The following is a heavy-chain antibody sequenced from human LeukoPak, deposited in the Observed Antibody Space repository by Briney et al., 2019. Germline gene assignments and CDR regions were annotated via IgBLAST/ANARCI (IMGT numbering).Heavy chain of an antibody. J-gene: IGHJ4*02. CDR1: GFTFNTFG. D-gene: IGHD1-26*01. CDR2: ISSSSSTI. CDR3: ARDRLGTVGAEDY. Sequence: GGSLRLSCAASGFTFNTFGMNWVRQAPGKGLEWVSYISSSSSTIYYADSVKGRFTISRDNAKNSLYLQMNSLRAEDTAVYYCARDRLGTVGAEDYWGQGTLVTVSS. V-gene: IGHV3-48*01.